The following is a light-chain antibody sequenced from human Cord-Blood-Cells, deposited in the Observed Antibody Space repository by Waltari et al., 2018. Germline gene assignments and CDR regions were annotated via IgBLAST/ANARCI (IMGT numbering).Light chain of an antibody. Sequence: EIGLTQSPGTLSLSPGERANLPCRASQSVSSSYLAWYQQKPGQAPRLLIYGASSRATGIPDRFSGSGSGTDFTLTISRLEPEDFAVYYCQQYGSSPGTFGQGTKLEIK. CDR2: GAS. J-gene: IGKJ2*02. CDR1: QSVSSSY. V-gene: IGKV3-20*01. CDR3: QQYGSSPGT.